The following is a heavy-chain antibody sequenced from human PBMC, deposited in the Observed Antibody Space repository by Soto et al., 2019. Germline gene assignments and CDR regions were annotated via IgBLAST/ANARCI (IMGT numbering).Heavy chain of an antibody. Sequence: SVKVSCKASGGTFSSYAISWVRQAPGQGLEWMGGIIPIIGTVNYAQKFQGRVTITADEATSTAYMELSSLSSEDTAVYYCARDPGSVAAAGLYFDYWGQGTLVTVSS. V-gene: IGHV1-69*13. J-gene: IGHJ4*02. CDR1: GGTFSSYA. D-gene: IGHD6-13*01. CDR2: IIPIIGTV. CDR3: ARDPGSVAAAGLYFDY.